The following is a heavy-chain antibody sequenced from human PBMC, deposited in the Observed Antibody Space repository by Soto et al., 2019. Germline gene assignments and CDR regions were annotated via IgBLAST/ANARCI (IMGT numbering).Heavy chain of an antibody. CDR3: AAGGGLPRYY. J-gene: IGHJ4*02. CDR2: IYHSGST. D-gene: IGHD5-12*01. V-gene: IGHV4-30-2*01. CDR1: GGSISSGGYS. Sequence: QLQLQESGSGLVKPSQTLSLTCAVSGGSISSGGYSWSWIRQPPGKGLEWIGYIYHSGSTYYNPSLKSRVPISVDRSKNQFSPELSSVTAADTAVYYWAAGGGLPRYYWGQGTLVTVSS.